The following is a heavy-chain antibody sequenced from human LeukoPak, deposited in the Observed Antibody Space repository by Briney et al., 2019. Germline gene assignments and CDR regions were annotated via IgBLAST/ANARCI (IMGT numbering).Heavy chain of an antibody. CDR2: ISSSGSTI. CDR1: AFTFTSYE. CDR3: ARDFIAAAVLRPYYFDY. Sequence: GGTLRLPCAASAFTFTSYEMNWVRQASGNGLESPSYISSSGSTIYYADSVKGRFTISRDNAKNSLYLQMNSLRAEDTAVYYCARDFIAAAVLRPYYFDYWGQGTLVTVSS. D-gene: IGHD6-13*01. V-gene: IGHV3-48*03. J-gene: IGHJ4*02.